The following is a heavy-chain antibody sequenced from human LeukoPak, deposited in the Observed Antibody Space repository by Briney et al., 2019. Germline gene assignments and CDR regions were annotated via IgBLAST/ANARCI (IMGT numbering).Heavy chain of an antibody. Sequence: PSETLSLTCTVSGGSISSGDYYWSWIRQPPGKGLEWIGHIYYSGSTYYNPSLKSRVTISVDTSKNQFSLKLSSVTAADTAVYYCARGAYDSLLVDYWGQGTLVTVSS. CDR3: ARGAYDSLLVDY. CDR1: GGSISSGDYY. J-gene: IGHJ4*02. CDR2: IYYSGST. V-gene: IGHV4-30-4*01. D-gene: IGHD3-16*01.